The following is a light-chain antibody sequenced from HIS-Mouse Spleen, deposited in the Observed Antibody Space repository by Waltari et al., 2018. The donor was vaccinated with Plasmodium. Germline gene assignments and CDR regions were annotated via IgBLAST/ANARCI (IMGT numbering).Light chain of an antibody. Sequence: QSALTQPRSVSGSPGQSVTISCTGTSSDVGGYNYLSWYQQHPGKAPKRMIYDVSKRPSVVPDRFSGAKSGNTASLTISGLQAEDEADYYCCSYAGSYTWVFGGGTKLTVL. CDR2: DVS. J-gene: IGLJ2*01. CDR1: SSDVGGYNY. V-gene: IGLV2-11*01. CDR3: CSYAGSYTWV.